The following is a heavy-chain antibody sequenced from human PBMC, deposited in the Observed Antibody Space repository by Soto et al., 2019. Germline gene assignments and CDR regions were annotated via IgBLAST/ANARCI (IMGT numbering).Heavy chain of an antibody. Sequence: GGSLRLSCAASGFTFSSYGMHWVRQAPGKGLEWVAVMSWDGSDEFYEETVKGRFTVSRDNSRNTLYLQMNSLRPEDTAVYYCAKEGCSGGICYGFDYWGQGTLVTVSS. CDR3: AKEGCSGGICYGFDY. CDR2: MSWDGSDE. V-gene: IGHV3-30*18. CDR1: GFTFSSYG. D-gene: IGHD2-15*01. J-gene: IGHJ4*02.